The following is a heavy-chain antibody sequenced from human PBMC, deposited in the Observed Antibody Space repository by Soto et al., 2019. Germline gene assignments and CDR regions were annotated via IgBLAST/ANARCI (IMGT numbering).Heavy chain of an antibody. CDR1: GFTFDDYS. J-gene: IGHJ4*02. Sequence: PGGSLRLSCAASGFTFDDYSMHWVRQGPGKGLEWVSGISWNSDIITYADSVKGRFTVSRDNAKNSLDLEMNSLRTEDTAFYYCVKDTYILVGATHLDSWGQGTLVTVSS. CDR3: VKDTYILVGATHLDS. D-gene: IGHD1-26*01. V-gene: IGHV3-9*01. CDR2: ISWNSDII.